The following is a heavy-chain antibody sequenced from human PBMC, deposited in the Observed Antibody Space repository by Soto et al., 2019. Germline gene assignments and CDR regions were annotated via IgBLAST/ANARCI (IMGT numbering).Heavy chain of an antibody. CDR3: ASLTYYGSRIRVFDY. J-gene: IGHJ4*02. V-gene: IGHV1-2*02. CDR1: GYTFTGYY. D-gene: IGHD3-10*01. CDR2: INPNSGGT. Sequence: ASVKVSCKASGYTFTGYYLHWVRQAPGQGIEWMGWINPNSGGTNYAQKSQGRVTMTRDTSISTAYMELSRLRSDDTAVYYCASLTYYGSRIRVFDYWGLGTLVTAPQ.